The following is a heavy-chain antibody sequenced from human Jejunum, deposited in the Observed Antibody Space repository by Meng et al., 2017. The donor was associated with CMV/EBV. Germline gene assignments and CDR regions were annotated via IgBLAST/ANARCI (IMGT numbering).Heavy chain of an antibody. J-gene: IGHJ6*02. CDR1: TFTNSA. D-gene: IGHD3/OR15-3a*01. Sequence: TFTNSAISWVRQAPGQGLEWMGRIIPILSIPTYAQRFQGRVTFTADKSADRSTSTAYMELSSLTSADTAVYYCAGVSPVVDYSMDVWGQGTAVTVSS. V-gene: IGHV1-69*04. CDR2: IIPILSIP. CDR3: AGVSPVVDYSMDV.